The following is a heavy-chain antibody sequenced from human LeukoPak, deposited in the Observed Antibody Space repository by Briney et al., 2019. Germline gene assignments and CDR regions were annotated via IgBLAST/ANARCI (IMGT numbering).Heavy chain of an antibody. J-gene: IGHJ4*02. V-gene: IGHV5-51*04. CDR1: GYSFTSYW. CDR3: ARGSGSYHTAYMN. Sequence: GESLKISCKGSGYSFTSYWIGWVRQMPGKGLEWMGIIYPGDSDTRYSPSFQGQVTISADKPLSTAYLQWSSLKASDTAMYYCARGSGSYHTAYMNWGQGSLVTVSS. D-gene: IGHD1-26*01. CDR2: IYPGDSDT.